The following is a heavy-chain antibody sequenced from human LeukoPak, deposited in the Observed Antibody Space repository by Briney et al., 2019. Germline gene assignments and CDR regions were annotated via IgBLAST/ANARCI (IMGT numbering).Heavy chain of an antibody. CDR3: VQEFNHDQWFFDI. Sequence: GGSLRLSCAASGFTFSSYEMNWVRQAPGKGLEWVAVVSTAGTIKYYADSMKGRFTVSRDNSKNTVDLQMNSLRVEDTALYFCVQEFNHDQWFFDIWGRGTLVTVSS. CDR1: GFTFSSYE. J-gene: IGHJ2*01. D-gene: IGHD3-22*01. CDR2: VSTAGTIK. V-gene: IGHV3-30*18.